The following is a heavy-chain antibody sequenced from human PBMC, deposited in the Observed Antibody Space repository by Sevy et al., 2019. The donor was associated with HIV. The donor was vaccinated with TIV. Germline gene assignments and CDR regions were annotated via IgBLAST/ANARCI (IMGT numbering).Heavy chain of an antibody. D-gene: IGHD1-1*01. CDR3: AEAFHNRLIGTRGDAFHM. CDR2: ISHDGTYK. CDR1: GFSFSDYG. V-gene: IGHV3-30*18. J-gene: IGHJ3*02. Sequence: GGSLRLSCAASGFSFSDYGMHWVRQAPGKGLEWVALISHDGTYKYYGDSVKGRFTISRDNSKSTLYLQMNSLGPEDAAVYYCAEAFHNRLIGTRGDAFHMWGQGTVVTVSS.